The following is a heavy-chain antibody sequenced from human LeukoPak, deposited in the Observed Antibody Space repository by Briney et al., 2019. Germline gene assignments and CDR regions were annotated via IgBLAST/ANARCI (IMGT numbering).Heavy chain of an antibody. D-gene: IGHD3-10*01. CDR1: GYTFTSYA. J-gene: IGHJ3*02. CDR2: INAGNGNT. CDR3: ARDTHYYGSGSYPYGDAFDI. Sequence: GASVKVSCKASGYTFTSYAMHWVRQAPGQRLEWMGWINAGNGNTKYSQKFQGRVTITRDTSASTAYMELSSLRSEDTAVYYCARDTHYYGSGSYPYGDAFDIWGQGTMVTVSS. V-gene: IGHV1-3*01.